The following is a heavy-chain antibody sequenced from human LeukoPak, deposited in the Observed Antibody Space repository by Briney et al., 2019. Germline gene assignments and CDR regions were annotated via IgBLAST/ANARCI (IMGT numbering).Heavy chain of an antibody. CDR3: AKESCSGGSCYIFDY. D-gene: IGHD2-15*01. CDR1: GGSFSGYY. CDR2: IVHSGST. V-gene: IGHV4-34*12. J-gene: IGHJ4*02. Sequence: SETLSLTCGVYGGSFSGYYWSWIRQPPGKGVEWIGEIVHSGSTNSNPSLKSGVTISVDTSKNQFTMTLSSVTAADTAVYYCAKESCSGGSCYIFDYWGQGTLVTVSS.